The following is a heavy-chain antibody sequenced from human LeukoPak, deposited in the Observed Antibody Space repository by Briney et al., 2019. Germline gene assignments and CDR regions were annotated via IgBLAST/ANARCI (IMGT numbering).Heavy chain of an antibody. CDR3: AREGGDTAMVSGSIDY. CDR2: IYYSGST. CDR1: GGSISSSSYY. J-gene: IGHJ4*02. Sequence: SETLSLTCTVSGGSISSSSYYWGWIRQPPGKGLEWIGSIYYSGSTYYNPSLKSRVTISVDTSKNQFSLKLSSVTAADTAVYYCAREGGDTAMVSGSIDYWGQGTLVTVSS. D-gene: IGHD5-18*01. V-gene: IGHV4-39*01.